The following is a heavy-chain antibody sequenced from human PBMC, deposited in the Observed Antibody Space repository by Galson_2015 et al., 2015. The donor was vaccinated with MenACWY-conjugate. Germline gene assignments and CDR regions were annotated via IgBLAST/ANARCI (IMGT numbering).Heavy chain of an antibody. CDR3: AKDWSVPYSTISYYFYIDV. Sequence: SLRLSCAASGFTFRRFGMHWVRQAPGKGLEWMAVISYDGSNESYADSEKGRFTISRDNSKNTLYLQMNSLRADDTAVYYCAKDWSVPYSTISYYFYIDVWGKGTTVTVSS. CDR2: ISYDGSNE. CDR1: GFTFRRFG. D-gene: IGHD6-13*01. V-gene: IGHV3-30*18. J-gene: IGHJ6*03.